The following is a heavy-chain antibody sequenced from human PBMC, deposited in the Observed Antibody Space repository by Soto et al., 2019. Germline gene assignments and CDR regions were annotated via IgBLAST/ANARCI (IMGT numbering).Heavy chain of an antibody. CDR3: AHALAAGLDY. CDR2: ISYDGSNK. CDR1: GFTFSSYG. J-gene: IGHJ4*02. D-gene: IGHD6-13*01. Sequence: PGGSLRLSCAASGFTFSSYGMHWVRQAPGKGLEWVAFISYDGSNKYYADSVKGRFTISRDNSKNTLYLQMNSLRAEDTAVYYCAHALAAGLDYWGQGIQVTVS. V-gene: IGHV3-30*03.